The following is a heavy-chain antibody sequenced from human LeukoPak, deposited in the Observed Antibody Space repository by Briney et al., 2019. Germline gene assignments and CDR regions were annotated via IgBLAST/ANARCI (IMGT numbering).Heavy chain of an antibody. J-gene: IGHJ6*02. D-gene: IGHD3-22*01. Sequence: ASAKVSCKASGYTFTNYGFNWVRQAPGQGLEWMGWISANNANTNYAQKLQDRLTMTTDTSTSTAYMELRSLRSDDTAVYYCARYSMIVVVNPHYYYYGMDVWGQGTTVTVSS. CDR3: ARYSMIVVVNPHYYYYGMDV. CDR1: GYTFTNYG. V-gene: IGHV1-18*01. CDR2: ISANNANT.